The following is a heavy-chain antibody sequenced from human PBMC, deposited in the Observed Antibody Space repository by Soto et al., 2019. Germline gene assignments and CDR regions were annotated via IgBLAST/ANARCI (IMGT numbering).Heavy chain of an antibody. CDR1: GLTLSNYW. V-gene: IGHV3-7*01. J-gene: IGHJ5*01. CDR3: VAWGNWFNS. CDR2: TNEGGSDK. Sequence: EVKLVESGGGLVQPGGSLRLSCEASGLTLSNYWTSWVRQGPGKGLEWVAHTNEGGSDKHYVGSVRGRFIISKDNVKNSLSLQMSSLRGDDTAVYYCVAWGNWFNSWGQGTLVTVSS. D-gene: IGHD3-16*01.